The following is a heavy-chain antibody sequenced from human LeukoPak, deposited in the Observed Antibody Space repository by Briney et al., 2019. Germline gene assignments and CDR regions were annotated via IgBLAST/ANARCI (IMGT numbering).Heavy chain of an antibody. Sequence: ASVKVSCKASGGTFSSYAISWVRQAPGQGLEWMGGIIPIFGTANYAQKFQGRVTITADESTSTAYMELSSLRSEDTAVYYCAKNGLQRLHRNWFDPWGQGTLVTVSS. CDR2: IIPIFGTA. CDR3: AKNGLQRLHRNWFDP. CDR1: GGTFSSYA. V-gene: IGHV1-69*13. J-gene: IGHJ5*02. D-gene: IGHD4-11*01.